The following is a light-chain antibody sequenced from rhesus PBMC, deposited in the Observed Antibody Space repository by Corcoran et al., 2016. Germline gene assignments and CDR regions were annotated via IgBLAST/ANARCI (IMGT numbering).Light chain of an antibody. J-gene: IGKJ4*01. CDR2: DAS. CDR1: QSVSHN. Sequence: DIVMTQSPATLSLSPGERATLSCRASQSVSHNLAWYPQKPGQAPRLLINDASVRATGIPDRFSGSVSRTDFTLTISSLDPEDVGVYYCQQESNWPVTFGGGTKVDIK. V-gene: IGKV3-35*01. CDR3: QQESNWPVT.